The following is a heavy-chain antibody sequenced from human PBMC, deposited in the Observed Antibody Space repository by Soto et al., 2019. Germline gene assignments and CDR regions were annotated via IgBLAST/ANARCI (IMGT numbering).Heavy chain of an antibody. D-gene: IGHD6-19*01. J-gene: IGHJ4*02. V-gene: IGHV3-30-3*01. Sequence: QVQLVESGGGVVQPGRSLRLSSAASGFTFSSYAMHWVRQAPGKGLEWVAVISYDGSNKYYADSVKGRFTISRDNSKNTRYLQMNRLRAGDTAVYYCARGGGSGGTCDSWGQGPLGTVSS. CDR2: ISYDGSNK. CDR3: ARGGGSGGTCDS. CDR1: GFTFSSYA.